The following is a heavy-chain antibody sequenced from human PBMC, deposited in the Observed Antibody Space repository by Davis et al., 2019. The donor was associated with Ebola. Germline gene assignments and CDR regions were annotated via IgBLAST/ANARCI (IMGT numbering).Heavy chain of an antibody. CDR1: GYTFTGYY. J-gene: IGHJ5*02. CDR3: ARDQCSSTSCYGGFDP. CDR2: INPNSGGT. V-gene: IGHV1-2*02. D-gene: IGHD2-2*01. Sequence: ASVKVSCKASGYTFTGYYMHWVRQAPGQGLEWMGWINPNSGGTNYAQKFQGRVTMTRDTSISTAYMELSRLRSDDTAVYYCARDQCSSTSCYGGFDPWGQGTLVTVSS.